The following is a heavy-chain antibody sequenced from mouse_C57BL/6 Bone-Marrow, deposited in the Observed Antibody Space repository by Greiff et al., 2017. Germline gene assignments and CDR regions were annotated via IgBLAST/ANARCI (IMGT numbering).Heavy chain of an antibody. V-gene: IGHV1-50*01. CDR2: IDPSDSYT. CDR3: ARGDYYGSRNWYFDV. CDR1: GYTFTSYW. D-gene: IGHD1-1*01. Sequence: QVQLQQPGAELVKPGASVKLSCKASGYTFTSYWMQWVKQRPGQGLEWIGEIDPSDSYTNYNQKFKGKATLTVDTSSSTAYMQLSSLTSEDSAVYYCARGDYYGSRNWYFDVWGTGTTGTVSS. J-gene: IGHJ1*03.